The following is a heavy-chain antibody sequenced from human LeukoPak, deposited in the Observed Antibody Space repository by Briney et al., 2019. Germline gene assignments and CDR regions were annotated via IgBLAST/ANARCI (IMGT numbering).Heavy chain of an antibody. Sequence: GESLKISCKGSGYSFISYWIGWVRQMPGKGLEWVAIVSPGDSDTRYSPSFQGQVTISADKSINTAYLQWRSLKASDSGIYYCARQGRIAPAGKGVDSWGQGTLVTVSS. CDR3: ARQGRIAPAGKGVDS. V-gene: IGHV5-51*01. J-gene: IGHJ4*02. D-gene: IGHD6-13*01. CDR1: GYSFISYW. CDR2: VSPGDSDT.